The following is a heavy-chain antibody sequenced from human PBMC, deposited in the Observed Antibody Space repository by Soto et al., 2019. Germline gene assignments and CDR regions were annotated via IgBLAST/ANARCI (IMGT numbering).Heavy chain of an antibody. CDR2: IWYDGSNQ. D-gene: IGHD6-13*01. Sequence: QVQLVESGGGVVQPGRSLRLSCAASGFTFSSYGMHWVRQAPGKGLEWVTVIWYDGSNQYYADSVKGRFPISRDNSQNXLYLQMNSRRAEDTAVYYCAMRSAAGISGWYQLDYWGQGTLVTVSS. CDR3: AMRSAAGISGWYQLDY. CDR1: GFTFSSYG. V-gene: IGHV3-33*01. J-gene: IGHJ4*02.